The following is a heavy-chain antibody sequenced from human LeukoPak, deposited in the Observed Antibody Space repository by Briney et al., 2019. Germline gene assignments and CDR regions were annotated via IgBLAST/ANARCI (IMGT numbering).Heavy chain of an antibody. CDR1: GYTFTSYG. J-gene: IGHJ3*02. Sequence: ASVKVSCKASGYTFTSYGISWVRQAPGQGLEWMGWISAYNGNTNYAQKLQGRVTMTTDTSTSTAYVELRSLRSDDTAVYYCARDDYGDCGAFDIWGQGTMVTVSS. D-gene: IGHD4-17*01. CDR3: ARDDYGDCGAFDI. CDR2: ISAYNGNT. V-gene: IGHV1-18*01.